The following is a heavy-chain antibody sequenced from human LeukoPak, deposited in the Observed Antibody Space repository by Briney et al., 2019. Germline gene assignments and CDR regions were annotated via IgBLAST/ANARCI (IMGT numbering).Heavy chain of an antibody. J-gene: IGHJ6*03. V-gene: IGHV4-34*01. CDR2: INHSGST. CDR3: ARLLRLPFYYYMDV. CDR1: GGSFSGYY. Sequence: SETLSLTCAVYGGSFSGYYWSWIRQPPGKGLEWIGEINHSGSTNYNPSLKSRVTISVDTSKNQFSLKLSSVTAADTAVYYCARLLRLPFYYYMDVWGKGTTVTVSS. D-gene: IGHD5-12*01.